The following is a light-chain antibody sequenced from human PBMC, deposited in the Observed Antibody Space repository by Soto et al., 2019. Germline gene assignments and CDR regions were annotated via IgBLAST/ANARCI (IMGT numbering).Light chain of an antibody. CDR1: QSISSSY. CDR2: GAS. CDR3: QQYGSSPTT. J-gene: IGKJ5*01. V-gene: IGKV3-20*01. Sequence: EIVLTQSPGTLSLSPGKRATLSCRASQSISSSYLAWYQQRPGQAPRLLIYGASSRATGIPDRFSGSGSGTDFTLTISRLEPEDFAVYYCQQYGSSPTTFAQGTRLEIK.